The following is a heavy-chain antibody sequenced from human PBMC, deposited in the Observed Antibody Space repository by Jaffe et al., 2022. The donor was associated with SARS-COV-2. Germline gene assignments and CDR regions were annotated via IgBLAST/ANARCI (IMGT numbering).Heavy chain of an antibody. V-gene: IGHV4-31*03. CDR1: GGSISSGGYY. CDR3: AREGFSTVTTGPFDY. CDR2: IYYSGST. D-gene: IGHD4-17*01. Sequence: QVQLQESGPGLVKPSQTLSLTCTVSGGSISSGGYYWSWIRQHPGKGLEWIGYIYYSGSTYYNPSLKSRVTISVDTSKNQFSLKLSSVTAADTAVYYCAREGFSTVTTGPFDYWGQGTLVTVSS. J-gene: IGHJ4*02.